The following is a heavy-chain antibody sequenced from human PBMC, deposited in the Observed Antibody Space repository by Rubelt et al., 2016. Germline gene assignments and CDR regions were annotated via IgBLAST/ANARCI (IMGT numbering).Heavy chain of an antibody. CDR1: GFTFSSYE. CDR3: ARSDIVATITDY. J-gene: IGHJ4*02. V-gene: IGHV3-48*03. Sequence: EVQLVESGGGLVQPGGSLRLSCAASGFTFSSYEMNWVRQAPGKGLEWVSYISSSGSTIYYAESVKGRFTISRDNANNSWYLQMNSLRAEDTAVYYCARSDIVATITDYWGQGTLVTVSS. CDR2: ISSSGSTI. D-gene: IGHD5-12*01.